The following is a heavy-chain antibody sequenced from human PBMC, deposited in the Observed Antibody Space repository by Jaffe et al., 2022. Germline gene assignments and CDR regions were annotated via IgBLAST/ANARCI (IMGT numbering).Heavy chain of an antibody. V-gene: IGHV4-59*01. J-gene: IGHJ4*02. CDR2: IYYSGST. CDR1: GGSISSYY. D-gene: IGHD3-22*01. Sequence: QVQLQESGPGLVKPSETLSLTCTVSGGSISSYYWSWIRQPPGKGLEWIGYIYYSGSTNYNPSLKSRVTISVDTSKNQFSLKLSSVTAADTAVYYCARILDYYDSSGYLVGYFDYWGQGTLVTVSS. CDR3: ARILDYYDSSGYLVGYFDY.